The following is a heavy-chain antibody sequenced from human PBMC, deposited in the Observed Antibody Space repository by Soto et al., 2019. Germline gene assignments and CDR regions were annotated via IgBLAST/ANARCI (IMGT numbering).Heavy chain of an antibody. CDR2: ISIGGTPI. J-gene: IGHJ6*02. CDR3: VRGPEQLVYYNSIDV. Sequence: LRLSFEAPGXTFSDYYMSWIRQVPGKGLEWVSYISIGGTPIYYADSVKGRFTISRDNAQNSLYLHMTSLTAEDTALYYCVRGPEQLVYYNSIDVWGQGTAVTVS. D-gene: IGHD3-10*01. CDR1: GXTFSDYY. V-gene: IGHV3-11*01.